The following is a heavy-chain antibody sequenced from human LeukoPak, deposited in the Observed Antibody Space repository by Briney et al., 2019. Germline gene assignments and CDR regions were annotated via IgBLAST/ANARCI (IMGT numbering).Heavy chain of an antibody. J-gene: IGHJ4*02. D-gene: IGHD1-14*01. Sequence: GGSLRLSCAASGFTFSSYSMNWVRQAPGKGLEWVSSISSSSSYIYYADSVKGRFTISRDNAKNSLYLQMNSLRAEDTAVYYCARGHEITGRYFDYWGQGTLVTVSS. CDR2: ISSSSSYI. CDR1: GFTFSSYS. V-gene: IGHV3-21*01. CDR3: ARGHEITGRYFDY.